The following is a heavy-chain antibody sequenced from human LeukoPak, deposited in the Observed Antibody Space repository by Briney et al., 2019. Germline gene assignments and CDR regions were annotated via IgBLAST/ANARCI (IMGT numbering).Heavy chain of an antibody. CDR3: AKDQQSGDGYNYGGYYFDY. Sequence: PGGSLRLSCAASGFTFSSYGMHWVRQAPGKGLEWVAFIRYDGSNKYYADSVKGRFTISRDNSKNTLYLQMNSLRAEDTAVYYCAKDQQSGDGYNYGGYYFDYWGQGTLVTVSS. J-gene: IGHJ4*02. D-gene: IGHD5-24*01. CDR2: IRYDGSNK. V-gene: IGHV3-30*02. CDR1: GFTFSSYG.